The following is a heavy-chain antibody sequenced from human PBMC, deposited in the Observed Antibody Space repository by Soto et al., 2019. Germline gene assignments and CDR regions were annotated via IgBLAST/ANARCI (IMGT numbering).Heavy chain of an antibody. Sequence: QLQLQESGPGLVKPSETVSLTCTVLDGSISGSNYQWGWIRQPPGKGLQGIGSVHYSGGTNYSPSLRSRVTTAVNSTKYQFSLKLTSVTDADTAKCDFERSRGVRLRRRVLECFPLGTDAFDIWGRGTMGAVSS. J-gene: IGHJ3*02. CDR2: VHYSGGT. D-gene: IGHD3-3*01. V-gene: IGHV4-39*01. CDR3: ERSRGVRLRRRVLECFPLGTDAFDI. CDR1: DGSISGSNYQ.